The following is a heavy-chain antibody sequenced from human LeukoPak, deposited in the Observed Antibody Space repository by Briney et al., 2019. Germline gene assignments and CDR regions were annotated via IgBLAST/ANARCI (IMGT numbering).Heavy chain of an antibody. D-gene: IGHD6-19*01. CDR3: ARDKVQPGIAVAAHFDY. CDR1: GFTFSSQE. V-gene: IGHV3-48*03. CDR2: ISSSGSTI. J-gene: IGHJ4*02. Sequence: GGSLRLSCAPSGFTFSSQEMNWVRQAPGKGREWVSYISSSGSTIYYSDSVKGRFTISRDNAKNSLYLQMNSLRAEDTAVYYCARDKVQPGIAVAAHFDYWGQGTLVTVSS.